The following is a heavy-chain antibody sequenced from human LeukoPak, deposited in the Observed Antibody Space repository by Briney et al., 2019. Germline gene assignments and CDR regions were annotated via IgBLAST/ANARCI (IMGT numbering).Heavy chain of an antibody. V-gene: IGHV3-7*04. CDR3: TRVGYIDEGIDY. Sequence: NPGGSLRLSCAASGFTFSSYWMNWARQAPGKGLEWVASINHNGNVNYYVDSVKGRFTISRDNAKNSLYLQMNSLRAEDTAIYYCTRVGYIDEGIDYWGQGTLVTVSS. J-gene: IGHJ4*02. CDR2: INHNGNVN. CDR1: GFTFSSYW. D-gene: IGHD5-24*01.